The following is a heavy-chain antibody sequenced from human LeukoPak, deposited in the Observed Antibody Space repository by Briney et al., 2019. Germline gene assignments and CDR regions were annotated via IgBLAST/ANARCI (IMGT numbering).Heavy chain of an antibody. CDR2: IYSGGST. CDR3: ARDSGYSSSWSFQH. Sequence: GGSLRLSCAASGFTVSSNYMSWVRQAPGKGLEWVSVIYSGGSTYYADSVKGRFIISRDNSKNTLYLQMNSLRAEDTAVYYCARDSGYSSSWSFQHWGQGTLVTVSS. J-gene: IGHJ1*01. D-gene: IGHD6-13*01. CDR1: GFTVSSNY. V-gene: IGHV3-66*01.